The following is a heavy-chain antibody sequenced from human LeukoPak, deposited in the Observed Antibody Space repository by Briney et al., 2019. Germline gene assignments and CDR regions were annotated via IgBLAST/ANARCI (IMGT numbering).Heavy chain of an antibody. CDR2: IWFDGSNK. CDR3: ASSAGALIDC. D-gene: IGHD6-19*01. V-gene: IGHV3-33*01. CDR1: GFTFSSYG. J-gene: IGHJ4*02. Sequence: GGSLRLSCAASGFTFSSYGMHWVRQAPGKGLEWVAVIWFDGSNKFYADSVKGRFTISRDNSKNTLYLQMNSLRAEDTAVYYCASSAGALIDCRGQGTLVIVSS.